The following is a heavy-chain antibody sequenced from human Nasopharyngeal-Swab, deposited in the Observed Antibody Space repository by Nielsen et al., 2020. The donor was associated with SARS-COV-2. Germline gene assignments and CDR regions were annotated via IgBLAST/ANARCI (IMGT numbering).Heavy chain of an antibody. CDR3: ARLVSTTVTTTYFDY. D-gene: IGHD4-17*01. CDR2: IYPGDSDT. J-gene: IGHJ4*02. Sequence: GESLKISCKGSGYSFTSYWIGWVRQMPGKGLEWMGIIYPGDSDTRYSPSFQGQVTISADKSISTAYLQWSSLKASDTAMYYCARLVSTTVTTTYFDYWGQGTLVTVPS. CDR1: GYSFTSYW. V-gene: IGHV5-51*01.